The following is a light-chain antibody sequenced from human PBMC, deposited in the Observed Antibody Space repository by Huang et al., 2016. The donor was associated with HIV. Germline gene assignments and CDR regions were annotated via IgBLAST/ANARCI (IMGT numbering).Light chain of an antibody. Sequence: EIVMTQSPATLSVSPGETATLSCGASQSVSSTVAWYQQKPGQAPRLLIYGASTRATGVPARFSGSGSGTEFTLTISSLQSEDFAVYYCQHYYSWPLTFGGGTKVEIK. CDR1: QSVSST. CDR2: GAS. CDR3: QHYYSWPLT. V-gene: IGKV3-15*01. J-gene: IGKJ4*01.